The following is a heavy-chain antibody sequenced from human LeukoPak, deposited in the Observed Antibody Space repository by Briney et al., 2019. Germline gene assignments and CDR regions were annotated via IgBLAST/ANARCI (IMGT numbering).Heavy chain of an antibody. J-gene: IGHJ4*02. CDR2: ISNGGST. V-gene: IGHV3-23*01. CDR1: GFTFSSYA. Sequence: GGSLRLSCVVSGFTFSSYAMSWVRQAPGKGLEWVSAISNGGSTYYADSVKGRFTISRDNSKNTLYLQMNSLRAEDTAVYYCAKQLMAVALYYFDYWGQGTLVTVSS. CDR3: AKQLMAVALYYFDY. D-gene: IGHD1-1*01.